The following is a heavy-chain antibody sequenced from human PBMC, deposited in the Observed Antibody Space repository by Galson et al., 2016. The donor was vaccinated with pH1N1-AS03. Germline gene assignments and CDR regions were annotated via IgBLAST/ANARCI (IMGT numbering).Heavy chain of an antibody. CDR2: IKSEGDGGGAS. V-gene: IGHV3-15*01. D-gene: IGHD3-10*01. Sequence: SLRLSCAASGFTFSSYGMHWVRQTPGKGLEWVGHIKSEGDGGGASDHAAPVKGRFTISRDDSENTLYLQMNSLKSEDTGVYYCTTTHGSGPGEFYYWGRGTLVTVSS. CDR1: GFTFSSYG. CDR3: TTTHGSGPGEFYY. J-gene: IGHJ4*01.